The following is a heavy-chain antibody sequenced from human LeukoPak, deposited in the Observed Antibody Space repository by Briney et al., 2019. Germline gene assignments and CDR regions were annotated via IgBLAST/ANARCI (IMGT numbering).Heavy chain of an antibody. V-gene: IGHV3-30*18. CDR3: AKEGLDGDYDY. CDR2: ISYDGSNK. J-gene: IGHJ4*02. Sequence: GGSLRLSCAASGFTFSSYGMHWVRQAPGKGLEWVAVISYDGSNKYYADSVKGRFTISRDNSKNTLYLQMNSLRAEDTAVYYCAKEGLDGDYDYWGQGTLVTVSS. D-gene: IGHD4-17*01. CDR1: GFTFSSYG.